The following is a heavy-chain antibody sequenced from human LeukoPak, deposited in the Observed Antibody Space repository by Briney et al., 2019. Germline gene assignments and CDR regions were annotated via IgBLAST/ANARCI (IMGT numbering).Heavy chain of an antibody. CDR2: ISYDGSNK. Sequence: GGSLRLSCAASGFTFSSYGMHWVRQAPGKGLEWVAVISYDGSNKYYADSVKGRFTISRDNSKNTLYLQMNSLRAEDTAVYYCAKPRGRFGELFFDYWGQGTLVTVSS. V-gene: IGHV3-30*18. CDR3: AKPRGRFGELFFDY. D-gene: IGHD3-10*01. J-gene: IGHJ4*02. CDR1: GFTFSSYG.